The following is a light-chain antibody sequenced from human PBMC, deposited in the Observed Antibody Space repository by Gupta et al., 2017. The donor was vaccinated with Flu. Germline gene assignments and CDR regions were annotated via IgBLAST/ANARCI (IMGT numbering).Light chain of an antibody. CDR1: RSISSW. V-gene: IGKV1-5*03. CDR3: QQYYIYST. Sequence: DIQMNQSPSTVYASVGDTVTITCRANRSISSWLAWYQQKPGSAPKLLIHEASVSESGAPSRFSGSGSGTEFTLTISSLHSDDFATYYCQQYYIYSTFGLGTKVELK. J-gene: IGKJ1*01. CDR2: EAS.